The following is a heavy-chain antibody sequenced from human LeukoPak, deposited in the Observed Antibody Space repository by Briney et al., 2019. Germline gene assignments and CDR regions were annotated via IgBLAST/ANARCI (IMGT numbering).Heavy chain of an antibody. CDR2: IYYSGST. CDR1: GGSVSSGSYY. J-gene: IGHJ4*02. CDR3: ASIDFGGTPEGY. Sequence: SETLSLTCTVSGGSVSSGSYYWSWIRQPPGKGLEWIGYIYYSGSTNYNPSLKSRVTISVDTSKNQFSLKLSSVTAADTAVYYCASIDFGGTPEGYWGQGTLVTVSS. D-gene: IGHD4-23*01. V-gene: IGHV4-61*01.